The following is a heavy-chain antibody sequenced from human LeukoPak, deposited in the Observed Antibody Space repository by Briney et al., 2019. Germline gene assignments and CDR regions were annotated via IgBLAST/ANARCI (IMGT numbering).Heavy chain of an antibody. CDR3: AKGHSGLYSSSRNAFDI. Sequence: PPGGSLRLSCAASGFTFSSYGMHWVRQAPGKGLEWVSAISGSGGSTYYADSVKGQFTISRDNSKNTLYLQMNSLRAEDTAVYYCAKGHSGLYSSSRNAFDIWGQGTMVTVSS. D-gene: IGHD6-13*01. CDR1: GFTFSSYG. J-gene: IGHJ3*02. CDR2: ISGSGGST. V-gene: IGHV3-23*01.